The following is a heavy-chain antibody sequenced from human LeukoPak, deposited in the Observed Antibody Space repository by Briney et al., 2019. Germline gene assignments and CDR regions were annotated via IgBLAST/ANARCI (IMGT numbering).Heavy chain of an antibody. J-gene: IGHJ3*02. CDR3: AKDKGHSSSWYHPLGAFDI. Sequence: GGSLRLSCAASGFTFSSYGMHWVRQAPGKGLEWVAVISYDGSNKYYADSVKGRFTISRDNSKNTLYLQMNSLRAEDTAVYYCAKDKGHSSSWYHPLGAFDIWGQGTMVTVSS. CDR2: ISYDGSNK. D-gene: IGHD6-13*01. CDR1: GFTFSSYG. V-gene: IGHV3-30*18.